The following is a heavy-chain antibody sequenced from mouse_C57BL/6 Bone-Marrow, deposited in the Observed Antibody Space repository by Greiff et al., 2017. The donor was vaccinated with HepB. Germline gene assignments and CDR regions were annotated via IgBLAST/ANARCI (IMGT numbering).Heavy chain of an antibody. CDR2: ISSGSSTI. J-gene: IGHJ3*01. Sequence: EVKLMESGGGLVKPGGSLKLSCAASGFTFSDYGMHWVRQAPEKGLEWVAYISSGSSTIYYADTVKGRFTISRDNAKNTLFLQMTSLRSEDTAMYYCASRGGNFSWFAYWGQGTLVTVSA. CDR1: GFTFSDYG. V-gene: IGHV5-17*01. CDR3: ASRGGNFSWFAY. D-gene: IGHD2-1*01.